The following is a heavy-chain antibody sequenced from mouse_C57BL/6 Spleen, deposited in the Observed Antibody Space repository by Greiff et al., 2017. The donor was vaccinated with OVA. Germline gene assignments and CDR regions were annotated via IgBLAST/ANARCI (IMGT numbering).Heavy chain of an antibody. Sequence: EVQGVESGAELVKPGASVKLSCTASGFNIKDYYMHWVKQRTEQGLEWIGRIDPEDGETKYAPKFQGKATITADTSSNTAYLQLSSLTSEDTAVYYCARFRNLIYDYDGRYFDVWGTGTTVTVSS. D-gene: IGHD2-4*01. J-gene: IGHJ1*03. CDR2: IDPEDGET. CDR3: ARFRNLIYDYDGRYFDV. V-gene: IGHV14-2*01. CDR1: GFNIKDYY.